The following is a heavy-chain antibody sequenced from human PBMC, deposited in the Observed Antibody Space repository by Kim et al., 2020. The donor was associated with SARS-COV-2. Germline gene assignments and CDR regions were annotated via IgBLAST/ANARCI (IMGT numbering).Heavy chain of an antibody. CDR2: IYNSGNT. V-gene: IGHV4-39*01. CDR1: GGSISSDTFC. CDR3: ARHYYAGSRSYRGFDP. D-gene: IGHD3-10*01. J-gene: IGHJ5*02. Sequence: SETLSLTCTVSGGSISSDTFCWGWIRQPPGKGLEWIGSIYNSGNTNYNPSLRSRVTISMDTTTNQFSLMLNSVTAADTALYYCARHYYAGSRSYRGFDPWGQGSLVTVSS.